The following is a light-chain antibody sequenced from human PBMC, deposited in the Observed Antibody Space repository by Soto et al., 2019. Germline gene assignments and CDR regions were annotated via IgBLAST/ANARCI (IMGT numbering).Light chain of an antibody. CDR2: EVS. J-gene: IGLJ1*01. Sequence: QSVLTQPASVSGSPGQSITISCTGTSSDVGGYNYVSWYQQHPGKAPKLIIYEVSHRPSGVSNRFSGSKSGDTASLTISGLQAEDEADYYCSSYTSSSTLVFGTGTKVTVL. CDR1: SSDVGGYNY. V-gene: IGLV2-14*01. CDR3: SSYTSSSTLV.